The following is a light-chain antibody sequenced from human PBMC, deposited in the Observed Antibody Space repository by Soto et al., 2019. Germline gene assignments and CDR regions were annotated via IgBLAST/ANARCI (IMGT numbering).Light chain of an antibody. V-gene: IGKV3-20*01. Sequence: DIVMTVSPGTLSYSPGEQATLSCRASQSVSSNYLAWYQQKPGQAPRLLIYGASTRASGIPDRFSGSGSGTDFTLTISRLEPEDSAVYYCQQYGSSPTWTFGQGTKVDIK. CDR2: GAS. CDR1: QSVSSNY. J-gene: IGKJ1*01. CDR3: QQYGSSPTWT.